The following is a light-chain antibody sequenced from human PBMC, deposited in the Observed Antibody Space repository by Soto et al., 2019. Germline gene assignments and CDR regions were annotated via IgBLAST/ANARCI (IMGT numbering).Light chain of an antibody. V-gene: IGKV3D-15*01. J-gene: IGKJ4*01. CDR1: QSISTN. CDR2: DAS. Sequence: EIVMTQSPATLSLSPGYRATLSCRASQSISTNLAWYQQKPGQAPRLLIYDASTRATGIPARFSGSGSGTEFTLTISSLLSEDFAVYSCQQYNNWPLTFGGGTTGDIK. CDR3: QQYNNWPLT.